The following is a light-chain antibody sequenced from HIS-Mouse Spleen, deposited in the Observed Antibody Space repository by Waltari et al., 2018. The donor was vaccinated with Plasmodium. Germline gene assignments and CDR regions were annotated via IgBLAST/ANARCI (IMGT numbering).Light chain of an antibody. CDR2: DVS. J-gene: IGLJ1*01. CDR1: SLRSYY. V-gene: IGLV2-14*03. Sequence: SELTQDPAVSVALGQTVRITCQGDSLRSYYASWYQQQPGKAPKLMIYDVSNRPSGVSTRCSGSKSGNTASLTISGLQAEDEADYYCSSYTSSSTLNYVVGTGTKVTVL. CDR3: SSYTSSSTLNYV.